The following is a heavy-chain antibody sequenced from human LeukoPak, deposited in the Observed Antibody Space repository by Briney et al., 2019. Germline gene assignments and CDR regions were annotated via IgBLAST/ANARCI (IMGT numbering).Heavy chain of an antibody. CDR1: KFTFSTSA. J-gene: IGHJ4*02. CDR2: ISGSGANT. D-gene: IGHD3-9*01. Sequence: GGSLRLSCAASKFTFSTSAMSWVRQAQGKGLERVSAISGSGANTYYVDSVKGRFTISRDNSKNTLYLEMSSLRSDDTAVYYCAKESQTYYDIMTGYPNYYFDYWGQGTLVTVSS. V-gene: IGHV3-23*01. CDR3: AKESQTYYDIMTGYPNYYFDY.